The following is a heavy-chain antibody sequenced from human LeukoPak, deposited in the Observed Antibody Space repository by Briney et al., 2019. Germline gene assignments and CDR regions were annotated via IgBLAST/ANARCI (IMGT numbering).Heavy chain of an antibody. J-gene: IGHJ4*02. CDR3: ARGMMRDGSSWYGDY. V-gene: IGHV1-2*02. CDR1: GGTFSSYA. Sequence: GASVKVSCKASGGTFSSYAISWVRQAPGQGLEWMGWINPNSGGTNYAQKFQGRVTMTRDTSISTAYMELSRLRSDDTAVYYCARGMMRDGSSWYGDYWGQGTLVTVSS. D-gene: IGHD6-13*01. CDR2: INPNSGGT.